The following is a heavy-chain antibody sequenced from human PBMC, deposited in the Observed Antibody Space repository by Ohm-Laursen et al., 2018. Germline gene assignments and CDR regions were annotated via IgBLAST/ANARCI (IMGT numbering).Heavy chain of an antibody. CDR2: IYTDGST. D-gene: IGHD2-15*01. CDR3: TTDLVVVVVAATDLSDY. Sequence: SLRLSCAATGFTGFSVSSYYMSWVRQAPGKGLEWVSIIYTDGSTNYADSVEGRFTISRDDSKNTLYLQMNSLKTEDTAVYYCTTDLVVVVVAATDLSDYWGQGTLVTVSS. J-gene: IGHJ4*02. V-gene: IGHV3-66*01. CDR1: GFTGFSVSSYY.